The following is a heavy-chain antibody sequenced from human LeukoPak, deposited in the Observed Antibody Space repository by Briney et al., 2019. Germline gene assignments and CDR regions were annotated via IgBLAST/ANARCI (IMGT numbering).Heavy chain of an antibody. Sequence: SETLSLTCTVSAGSLSSSSYYWGWIRQSPGTGLEWIGSIYYSGSTYYNPSLKSRLTISVDTSENQFSLKLSSVTAADTAVYSCVTSNYGRFDPWGQGTLVTVSS. J-gene: IGHJ5*02. CDR3: VTSNYGRFDP. V-gene: IGHV4-39*01. CDR2: IYYSGST. CDR1: AGSLSSSSYY. D-gene: IGHD4-11*01.